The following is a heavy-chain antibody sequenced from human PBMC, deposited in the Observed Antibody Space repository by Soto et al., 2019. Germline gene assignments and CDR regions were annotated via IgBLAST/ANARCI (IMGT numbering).Heavy chain of an antibody. CDR1: GGSISTYY. J-gene: IGHJ6*02. V-gene: IGHV4-59*01. CDR2: IYYSGNT. D-gene: IGHD6-13*01. CDR3: ARAEQLTYYYYGMAV. Sequence: QVQLQESGPGLVKPSETLSLTCTIAGGSISTYYWSWIRQPPGKGLEWIGTIYYSGNTMYNPALKSRVTMSVDTSRNQISLKLTSVIAADTAVYYCARAEQLTYYYYGMAVWGQGTTVIVSS.